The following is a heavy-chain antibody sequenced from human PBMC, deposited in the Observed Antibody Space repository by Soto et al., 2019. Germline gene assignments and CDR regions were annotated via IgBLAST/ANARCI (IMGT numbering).Heavy chain of an antibody. CDR2: INHSGST. CDR3: ARGGSTIFGVVIYYYYYGMDV. Sequence: SETLSLTCAVYGGSFSGYYWRWIRQPPGKGLEWIGEINHSGSTNYNPSLKSRVTISVDTSKNQFSLKLSSVTAADTAVYYCARGGSTIFGVVIYYYYYGMDVWGQGTTVTVSS. D-gene: IGHD3-3*01. J-gene: IGHJ6*02. V-gene: IGHV4-34*01. CDR1: GGSFSGYY.